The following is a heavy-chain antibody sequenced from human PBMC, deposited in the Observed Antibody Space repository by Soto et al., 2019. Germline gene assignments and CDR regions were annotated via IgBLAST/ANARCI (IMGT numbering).Heavy chain of an antibody. Sequence: GALRLSCAASGFMFSDSWMNRVRQAPGKGLEWVANIKPDGGETAYVDSVKGRFTISRDNAKKFLYLQMNSLRVDDTAVYYCASGIDPWGQGTLVTVSS. J-gene: IGHJ5*02. CDR3: ASGIDP. CDR2: IKPDGGET. CDR1: GFMFSDSW. V-gene: IGHV3-7*05.